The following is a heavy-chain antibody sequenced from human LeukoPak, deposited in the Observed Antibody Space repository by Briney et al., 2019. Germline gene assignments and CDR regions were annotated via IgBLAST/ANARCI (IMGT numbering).Heavy chain of an antibody. CDR2: INPSGGST. V-gene: IGHV1-46*01. CDR1: GYTFTSYS. D-gene: IGHD1-7*01. Sequence: ASVKVSCKASGYTFTSYSMHWVRQAPGQGLEWMGIINPSGGSTSYAQKFQGRVTMTRDTSTSTVYMEMSSLRSEDTAVYYCARFQQNPRELTPDAFGIWGQGTMVTVSS. J-gene: IGHJ3*02. CDR3: ARFQQNPRELTPDAFGI.